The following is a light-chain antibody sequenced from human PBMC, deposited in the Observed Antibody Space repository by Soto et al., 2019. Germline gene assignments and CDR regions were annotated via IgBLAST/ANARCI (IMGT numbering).Light chain of an antibody. V-gene: IGKV4-1*01. CDR1: QSVSYSSDKRNC. Sequence: DIVMTQSPDSLAVSLGERATINCKSSQSVSYSSDKRNCLAWYQQKPGQPPKLLISWASTRESGVPDRFSGSGSGTEFTLTISSLQAEDVAVYYCQQYYSSPLTFGGGTKVEIK. CDR2: WAS. J-gene: IGKJ4*01. CDR3: QQYYSSPLT.